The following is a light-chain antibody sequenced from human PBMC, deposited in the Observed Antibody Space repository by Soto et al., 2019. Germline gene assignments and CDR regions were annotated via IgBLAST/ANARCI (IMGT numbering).Light chain of an antibody. CDR3: SSHTSSSTLV. J-gene: IGLJ2*01. Sequence: QSALTQPASVSGSPGQSITISCTGTSSDVGSYSLVSWYQQHPGKAPKLMIYEGTKRPSGVSNRFSGSKSGNTASLTISGVQTEDEAHYYCSSHTSSSTLVFGGGTKLTVL. CDR1: SSDVGSYSL. V-gene: IGLV2-14*02. CDR2: EGT.